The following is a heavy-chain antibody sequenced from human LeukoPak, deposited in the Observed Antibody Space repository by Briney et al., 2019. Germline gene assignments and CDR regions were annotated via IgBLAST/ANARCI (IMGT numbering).Heavy chain of an antibody. CDR3: ARRSRYSGGYYGMDV. CDR1: RYSFTSYW. V-gene: IGHV5-51*01. Sequence: GESLKISCKGSRYSFTSYWIGWVRQMPGKGLEWMGIIYPGDSDTRYSPSFQGQVTISADKSISTAYLQWSSLKASDTAMYYCARRSRYSGGYYGMDVWGQGTTVTVSS. J-gene: IGHJ6*02. CDR2: IYPGDSDT. D-gene: IGHD5-12*01.